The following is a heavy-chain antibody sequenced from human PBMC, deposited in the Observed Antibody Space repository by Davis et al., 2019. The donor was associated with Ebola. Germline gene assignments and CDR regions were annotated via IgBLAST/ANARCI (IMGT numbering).Heavy chain of an antibody. J-gene: IGHJ4*02. CDR3: ARHHSRGYSHYPY. D-gene: IGHD5-12*01. Sequence: GESLKTPCEASGYDFTKYWIGWVRQMPGKGLEWVGIIYPGDSDTRYSPSFQGQVTISVDKSINTAYLQWSNVKASDTAMYCARHHSRGYSHYPYWGQGTLVTVSS. V-gene: IGHV5-51*01. CDR1: GYDFTKYW. CDR2: IYPGDSDT.